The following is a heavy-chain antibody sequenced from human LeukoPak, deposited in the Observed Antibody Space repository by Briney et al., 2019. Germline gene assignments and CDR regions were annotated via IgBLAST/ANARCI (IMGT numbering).Heavy chain of an antibody. V-gene: IGHV3-66*01. J-gene: IGHJ4*02. CDR3: ASNYDSSPRALDY. Sequence: GGSLRLSCAASGFTSSSYGMHWVRQAPGKGLEWVSVIYSGGSTYYADSVKGRFTISRDNSKNTLYLQMNSLRAEDTAVYYCASNYDSSPRALDYWGQGTLVTVSS. D-gene: IGHD3-22*01. CDR1: GFTSSSYG. CDR2: IYSGGST.